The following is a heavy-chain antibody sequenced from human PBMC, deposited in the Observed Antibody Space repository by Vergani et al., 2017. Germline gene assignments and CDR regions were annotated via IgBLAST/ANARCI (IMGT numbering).Heavy chain of an antibody. CDR1: GGSFSGYY. D-gene: IGHD2-15*01. J-gene: IGHJ4*02. Sequence: QVQLQQWGAGLLKPSETLSLTCAVYGGSFSGYYWSWIRQPPGKGLEWIGEINHSGSTNYNPSLKSRVTISVDTSKNQFSLKLSSVTAADTAVYYCADSCIAGLGSWFAFWGQGTLVTVSS. V-gene: IGHV4-34*01. CDR3: ADSCIAGLGSWFAF. CDR2: INHSGST.